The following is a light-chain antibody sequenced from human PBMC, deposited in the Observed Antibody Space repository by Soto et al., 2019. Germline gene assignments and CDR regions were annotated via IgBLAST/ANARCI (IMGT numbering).Light chain of an antibody. J-gene: IGLJ1*01. Sequence: QSALTQPASVSGSPGQSITISCTGTSSDVSIYNYVSWYQQHPGKAPKLMIYHVTYRPSGVSNRYSGSKSGNSASLTISGLQADDEADYYCCSLTTSHTYVFGSGTKLTVL. V-gene: IGLV2-14*03. CDR3: CSLTTSHTYV. CDR1: SSDVSIYNY. CDR2: HVT.